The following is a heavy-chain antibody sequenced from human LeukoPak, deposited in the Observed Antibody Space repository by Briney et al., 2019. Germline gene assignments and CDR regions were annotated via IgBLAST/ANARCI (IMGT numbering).Heavy chain of an antibody. D-gene: IGHD3-10*01. Sequence: GGSLRLSCAASGFTFSSYEMNWVRQAPGKGLEWVSYISSSGSTIYYADSVKGRFTISRDNSKNTLYLQMNSLRAEDTAVYYCAKFRYGSGSYFDYWGQGTLVTVSS. CDR3: AKFRYGSGSYFDY. V-gene: IGHV3-48*03. J-gene: IGHJ4*02. CDR1: GFTFSSYE. CDR2: ISSSGSTI.